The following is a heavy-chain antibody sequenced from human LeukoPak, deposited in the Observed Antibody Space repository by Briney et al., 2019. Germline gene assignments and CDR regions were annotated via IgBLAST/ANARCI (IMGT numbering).Heavy chain of an antibody. CDR3: ARVHTYYYGSGDYYYMDV. CDR2: ISSSGSTI. V-gene: IGHV3-48*03. J-gene: IGHJ6*03. D-gene: IGHD3-10*01. CDR1: GFTFSSYE. Sequence: PGGSLRLSCAASGFTFSSYEMNWVRQAPGKGLEWVSYISSSGSTIYYADSVKGRFTISRDNAKNSLYLQMNSLRAEDTAVYYCARVHTYYYGSGDYYYMDVWGKGTTVTVSS.